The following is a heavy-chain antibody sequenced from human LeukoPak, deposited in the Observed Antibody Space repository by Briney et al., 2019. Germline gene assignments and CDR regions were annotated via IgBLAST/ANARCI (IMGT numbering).Heavy chain of an antibody. CDR3: ATVSSSSFHIPLYYFEN. Sequence: ASVKVSCKVSGNTLTELSMHWVRQTPEKGFEWMGGLDPEDGETIYAQKFQGRVTMTEDTSTDTAYMELISLRSDDTAVYYCATVSSSSFHIPLYYFENWGQGTLVTVSS. J-gene: IGHJ4*02. CDR2: LDPEDGET. D-gene: IGHD6-13*01. CDR1: GNTLTELS. V-gene: IGHV1-24*01.